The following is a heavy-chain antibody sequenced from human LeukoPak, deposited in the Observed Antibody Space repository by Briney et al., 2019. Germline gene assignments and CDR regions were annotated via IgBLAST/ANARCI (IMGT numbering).Heavy chain of an antibody. V-gene: IGHV4-34*01. CDR2: INHSGST. D-gene: IGHD2-2*01. Sequence: SETLSLTCAVYGGSFSGYYWSWIRQPPGKGLEWIGEINHSGSTNYNPSLKSRVTISVDTSKNQFSLKLSSVTAADTAVYYCARGGGGYCSSTSCYPGYNWFDPWGQGTLVTVSS. J-gene: IGHJ5*02. CDR1: GGSFSGYY. CDR3: ARGGGGYCSSTSCYPGYNWFDP.